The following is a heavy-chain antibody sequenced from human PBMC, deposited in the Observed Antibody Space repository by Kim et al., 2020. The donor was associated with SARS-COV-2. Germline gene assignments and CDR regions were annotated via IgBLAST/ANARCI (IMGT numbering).Heavy chain of an antibody. CDR2: IYYSGST. Sequence: SETLSLTCTVSGGSISSYYWSWIRQPPGKGLEWIGYIYYSGSTNYNPSLKSRVTISVDTSKNQFSLKLSSVTAADTAVYYCARDGSGNSSGMDVWGQGTTVTVSS. D-gene: IGHD3-10*01. J-gene: IGHJ6*02. CDR1: GGSISSYY. CDR3: ARDGSGNSSGMDV. V-gene: IGHV4-59*13.